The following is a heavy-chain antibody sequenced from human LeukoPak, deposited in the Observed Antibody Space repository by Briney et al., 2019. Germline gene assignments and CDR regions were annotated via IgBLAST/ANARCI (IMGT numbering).Heavy chain of an antibody. CDR2: ISADSATT. CDR3: ARGGSSSWSLRFRYYFDY. J-gene: IGHJ4*02. D-gene: IGHD6-13*01. Sequence: GGSLRLSCAASGFNFGSYSMTWVRQAPGKGLEWVSVISADSATTFYADSVKGRFTISRDNSKNTLYLQMNSLRAEDTAVYYCARGGSSSWSLRFRYYFDYWGQGTLVTVSS. V-gene: IGHV3-23*01. CDR1: GFNFGSYS.